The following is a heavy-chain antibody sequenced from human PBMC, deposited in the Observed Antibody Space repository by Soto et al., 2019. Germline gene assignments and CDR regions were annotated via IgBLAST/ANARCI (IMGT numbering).Heavy chain of an antibody. Sequence: SLRLSCAASGFTFSSYGMHWVRQAPGKGLEWVAVISYDGSNKYYADSVKGRFTISRDNSKNTLYLQMNSLRAEDTAVYYCAKDLLHQWLVPGPFDYWGQGTLVTVSS. V-gene: IGHV3-30*18. CDR1: GFTFSSYG. D-gene: IGHD6-19*01. J-gene: IGHJ4*02. CDR3: AKDLLHQWLVPGPFDY. CDR2: ISYDGSNK.